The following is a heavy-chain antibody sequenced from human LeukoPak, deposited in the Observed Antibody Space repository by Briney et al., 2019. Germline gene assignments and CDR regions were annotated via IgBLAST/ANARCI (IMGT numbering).Heavy chain of an antibody. J-gene: IGHJ6*03. CDR2: IGTASDT. CDR1: GFTFSSFD. V-gene: IGHV3-13*01. CDR3: ARGPPRGKYYYMDV. D-gene: IGHD1-1*01. Sequence: GGSLRLSCAASGFTFSSFDMHWVRQPTGQGLEWVSTIGTASDTYYPGSVEGRFTLSRDNAKNSLYLQMNSLTAGDTAVYYCARGPPRGKYYYMDVWGQGTTVTVSS.